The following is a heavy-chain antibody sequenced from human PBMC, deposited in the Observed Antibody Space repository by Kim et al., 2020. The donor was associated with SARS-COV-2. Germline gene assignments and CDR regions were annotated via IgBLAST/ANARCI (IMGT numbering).Heavy chain of an antibody. Sequence: GGSLRLSCAASGFTFSSYSMNWVRQAPGKGLEWVSSISSSSDYIYYADSMKGRFIISRDTAKNSLYLQMNSVRAEDTAVYYCARGSKYYYDSTSDEAFDIWGQGTMVTVSS. V-gene: IGHV3-21*01. J-gene: IGHJ3*02. CDR1: GFTFSSYS. D-gene: IGHD3-22*01. CDR3: ARGSKYYYDSTSDEAFDI. CDR2: ISSSSDYI.